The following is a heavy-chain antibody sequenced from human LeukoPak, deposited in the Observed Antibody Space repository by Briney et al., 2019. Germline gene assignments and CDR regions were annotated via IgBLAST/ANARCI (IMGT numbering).Heavy chain of an antibody. V-gene: IGHV3-15*01. CDR3: TTDLGTYYHGSQRLIPIDY. CDR1: GFSFSNAW. D-gene: IGHD3-10*01. J-gene: IGHJ4*02. Sequence: GGSLRLSCAASGFSFSNAWMSWVRQAPGKGLEWIGRIKSKTDGETTNYAEPVRGRFTISRDDSKSAVYLQMNSLKIEDTAVYYCTTDLGTYYHGSQRLIPIDYWGQGTLVTVSS. CDR2: IKSKTDGETT.